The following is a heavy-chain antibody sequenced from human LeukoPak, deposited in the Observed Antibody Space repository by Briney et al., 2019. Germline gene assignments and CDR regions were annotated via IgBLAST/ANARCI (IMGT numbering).Heavy chain of an antibody. CDR3: TTDNAPGMDV. CDR1: GFTFSSYA. Sequence: GGSLRLSCAASGFTFSSYAMSWVRQAPGKGLEWVGLIRDKPDGGTTDYAAPVKGRFTISRDDSKSMLYLQMNSLKTEDTAVYYCTTDNAPGMDVWGQGTTVTVSS. V-gene: IGHV3-15*01. J-gene: IGHJ6*02. D-gene: IGHD2-2*01. CDR2: IRDKPDGGTT.